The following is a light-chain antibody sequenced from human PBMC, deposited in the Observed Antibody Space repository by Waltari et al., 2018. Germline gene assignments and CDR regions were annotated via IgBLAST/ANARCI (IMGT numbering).Light chain of an antibody. V-gene: IGKV3-20*01. CDR1: QSVTRS. CDR2: GAS. CDR3: QHYVSLPAT. J-gene: IGKJ1*01. Sequence: EIVLTQSPGTLSLSQGERATLSCRASQSVTRSLAWYQQKPGQAPSLLIYGASSRATGIPDRFSGGGSGTDFSLTISRLEPEDFAMYYCQHYVSLPATFGQGTKVEIK.